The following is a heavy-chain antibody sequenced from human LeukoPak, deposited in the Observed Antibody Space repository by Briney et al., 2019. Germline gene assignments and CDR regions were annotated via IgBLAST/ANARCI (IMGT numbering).Heavy chain of an antibody. J-gene: IGHJ5*02. Sequence: GASVKVSCKASGYTFTSYGISWVRQAPGQGLEWMGWISAYNGNTNYAQKLQGRVTMTTDTSTSTAYMELRSLRSDDTAVYYRARARCCSGGSCYSGRWFDPWGQGTLVTVSS. CDR3: ARARCCSGGSCYSGRWFDP. D-gene: IGHD2-15*01. CDR1: GYTFTSYG. V-gene: IGHV1-18*01. CDR2: ISAYNGNT.